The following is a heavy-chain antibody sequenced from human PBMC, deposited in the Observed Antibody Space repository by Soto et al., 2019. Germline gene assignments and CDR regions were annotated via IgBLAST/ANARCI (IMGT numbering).Heavy chain of an antibody. Sequence: SETLSLTCAVYGGSFSAYYWSWIRQPPGKGLEWIGEINHSGGTSYNPSLKSRVTISVDTSKSQFSLKLTSVTAADRAVYYCARGSVDTVDSSGFYDYWGQGTPVTVSS. CDR2: INHSGGT. V-gene: IGHV4-34*01. D-gene: IGHD3-22*01. CDR1: GGSFSAYY. J-gene: IGHJ4*02. CDR3: ARGSVDTVDSSGFYDY.